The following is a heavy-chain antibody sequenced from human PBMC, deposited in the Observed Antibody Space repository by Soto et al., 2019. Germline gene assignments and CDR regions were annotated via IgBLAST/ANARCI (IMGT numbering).Heavy chain of an antibody. J-gene: IGHJ6*02. CDR2: IIPIFGTA. CDR1: GGTFSSYA. CDR3: AREPGGYCSSTSCYIYYYGMDV. D-gene: IGHD2-2*02. V-gene: IGHV1-69*06. Sequence: QVQLVQSGAEVKKPGSSVKVSCKASGGTFSSYAISWVRQAPGQGLEWMGGIIPIFGTANYAQKFQGRVTITADKSTSTAYMELSSLRSEDTAVYYCAREPGGYCSSTSCYIYYYGMDVWGQGTTFTVSS.